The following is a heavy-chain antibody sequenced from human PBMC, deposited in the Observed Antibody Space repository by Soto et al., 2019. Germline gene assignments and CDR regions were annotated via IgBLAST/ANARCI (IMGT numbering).Heavy chain of an antibody. CDR2: IYYSGST. J-gene: IGHJ4*02. D-gene: IGHD3-22*01. CDR1: GGSVSSGSYY. Sequence: QVQLQESGPGLVKPSETLSLTCTVSGGSVSSGSYYWSWIRQPPGKGLEWIGYIYYSGSTNYNPSLKSRVTISVDTSKNQFSLKLSSVTAADTAVYYCASRGKRGYYDSSGYYLDYWGQGTLVTVSS. CDR3: ASRGKRGYYDSSGYYLDY. V-gene: IGHV4-61*01.